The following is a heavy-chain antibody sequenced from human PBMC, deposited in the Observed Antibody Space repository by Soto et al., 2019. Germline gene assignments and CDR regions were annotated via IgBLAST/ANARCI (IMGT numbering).Heavy chain of an antibody. CDR2: IYYSGST. D-gene: IGHD3-16*02. V-gene: IGHV4-31*03. Sequence: SETLSLTCTVSGGSISSGGYYWSWIRQHPGKGLEWIGYIYYSGSTYYNPSLKSRVTISVDTSKNQFSLKLSSVTAADTAVYYCARVSRYYFDYWGQGTLVTVSS. CDR3: ARVSRYYFDY. CDR1: GGSISSGGYY. J-gene: IGHJ4*02.